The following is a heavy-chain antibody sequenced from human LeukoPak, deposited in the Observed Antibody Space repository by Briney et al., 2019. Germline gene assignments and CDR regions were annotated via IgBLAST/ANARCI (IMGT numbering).Heavy chain of an antibody. CDR1: GFTFSGSA. V-gene: IGHV3-73*01. CDR3: TRHSGSYYDY. D-gene: IGHD1-26*01. Sequence: PGGSLRLSCAASGFTFSGSAMYWVRQASGKGLEWVGRIRSKANSYATAYAASVKGRFTISRDDSKNTAYLQMNSLKTEDTAVYYCTRHSGSYYDYWGQGTLVTVSS. J-gene: IGHJ4*02. CDR2: IRSKANSYAT.